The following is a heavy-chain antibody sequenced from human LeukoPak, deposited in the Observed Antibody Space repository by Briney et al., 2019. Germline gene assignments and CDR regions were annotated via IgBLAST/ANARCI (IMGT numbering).Heavy chain of an antibody. D-gene: IGHD2-15*01. CDR3: ASPLYCSGDNCRDC. Sequence: HPGGSLRLSCAASGFTFSSYWMSWVRQAPGRGLEWVSTISGSGGSTYYADSVKGRFTISRDNSKNTLYLQMNSLRAEDTAVYFCASPLYCSGDNCRDCWGQGTLVTVSS. CDR2: ISGSGGST. CDR1: GFTFSSYW. V-gene: IGHV3-23*01. J-gene: IGHJ4*02.